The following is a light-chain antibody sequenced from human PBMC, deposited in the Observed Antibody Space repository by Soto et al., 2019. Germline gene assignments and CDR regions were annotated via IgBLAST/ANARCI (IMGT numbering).Light chain of an antibody. J-gene: IGLJ2*01. V-gene: IGLV7-46*01. CDR3: LVSYGGARV. Sequence: QAVVTQEPSLTVSPGGTVTLTCGFSTGAVTSGHYPYWFQQKPGQAPRTLIYDTNNKHSWTPARFSGSLLGGKAALTLSGAQPEDEADYYCLVSYGGARVFGGGTNPTV. CDR1: TGAVTSGHY. CDR2: DTN.